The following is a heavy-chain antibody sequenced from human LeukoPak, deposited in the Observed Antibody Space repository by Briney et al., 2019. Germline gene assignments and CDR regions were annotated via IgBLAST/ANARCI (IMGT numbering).Heavy chain of an antibody. CDR2: INHSGST. CDR3: ARSDFYSSSYYFDY. Sequence: SETLSLTCAVYGGSFSGYYWSWIRQPPGKGLEWIGEINHSGSTNYNPSLKSRVTISVDTSKNQFSLKLSSVTAADTAVYYCARSDFYSSSYYFDYWGQGTLVTVSS. D-gene: IGHD6-6*01. J-gene: IGHJ4*02. V-gene: IGHV4-34*01. CDR1: GGSFSGYY.